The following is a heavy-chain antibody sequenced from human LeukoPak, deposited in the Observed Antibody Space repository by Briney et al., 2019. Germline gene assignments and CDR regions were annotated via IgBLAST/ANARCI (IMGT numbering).Heavy chain of an antibody. D-gene: IGHD3-10*01. CDR1: GGSISSGSNH. CDR3: AREDYYGLVS. Sequence: PSQTLSLTCTVSGGSISSGSNHWSWIRQPAGKGLEWIGRIYTSGSTNYNPSLKSRVTISVDTSKNQFSLKLSSVTAADTAVYYCAREDYYGLVSWGQGTLVTVSS. CDR2: IYTSGST. V-gene: IGHV4-61*02. J-gene: IGHJ4*02.